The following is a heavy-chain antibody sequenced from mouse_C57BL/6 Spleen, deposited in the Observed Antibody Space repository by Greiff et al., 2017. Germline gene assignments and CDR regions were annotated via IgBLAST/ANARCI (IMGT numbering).Heavy chain of an antibody. CDR3: ARRGNGNYDAMDY. CDR1: GYTFTSYT. CDR2: INPSSGYT. Sequence: QVQLKQSGAELARPGASVKMSCKASGYTFTSYTMHWVKQRPGQGLEWIGYINPSSGYTKYNQKFKDKATLTADKSSSTAYMQLSSLTSEDSAVYYGARRGNGNYDAMDYWGQGTSVTVSS. D-gene: IGHD2-1*01. V-gene: IGHV1-4*01. J-gene: IGHJ4*01.